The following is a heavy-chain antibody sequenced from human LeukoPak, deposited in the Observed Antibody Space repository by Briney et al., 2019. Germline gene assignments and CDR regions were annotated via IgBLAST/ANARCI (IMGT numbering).Heavy chain of an antibody. CDR2: IYTSGST. CDR1: GGSISSGSYY. J-gene: IGHJ4*02. V-gene: IGHV4-61*02. Sequence: SETLSLTCTVSGGSISSGSYYWSWIRQPAGKGLEWIGRIYTSGSTNYNPSPKSRVTISVDTSKNQFSLKLSSVTAADTAVYYCAGTFDRNWNHGVFDYWGQGTLVTVSS. CDR3: AGTFDRNWNHGVFDY. D-gene: IGHD1-1*01.